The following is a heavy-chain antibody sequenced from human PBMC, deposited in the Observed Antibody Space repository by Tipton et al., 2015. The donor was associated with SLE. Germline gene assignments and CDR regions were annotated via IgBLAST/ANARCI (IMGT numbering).Heavy chain of an antibody. Sequence: RSLRLSCAASGFTFADYAMHWVRQTPGKGLEWVSGITWNSDSIGYADSVKGRFTISRDNAKNSLYLQMNSLRAEDTAVYYCARADPYYYYMDVWGKGTTVTVSS. CDR1: GFTFADYA. J-gene: IGHJ6*03. V-gene: IGHV3-9*01. CDR2: ITWNSDSI. CDR3: ARADPYYYYMDV.